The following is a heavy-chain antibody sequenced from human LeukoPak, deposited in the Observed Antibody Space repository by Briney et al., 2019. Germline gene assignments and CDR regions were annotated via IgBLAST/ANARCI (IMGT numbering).Heavy chain of an antibody. CDR1: GFTFSSFA. Sequence: GGSLRLSCAASGFTFSSFALSWVRQAPGKGLEWVSVTSGSGGSTYYVDSVKGRFTISRDNSKNTLYLHMNSLRAEDTAVYYCAKDIREYDSSGYYPDDAFDVWGQGTKVTVSS. CDR3: AKDIREYDSSGYYPDDAFDV. V-gene: IGHV3-23*01. J-gene: IGHJ3*01. D-gene: IGHD3-22*01. CDR2: TSGSGGST.